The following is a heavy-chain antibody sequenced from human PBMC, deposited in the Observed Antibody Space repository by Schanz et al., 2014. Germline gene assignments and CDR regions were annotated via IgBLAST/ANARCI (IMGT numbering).Heavy chain of an antibody. V-gene: IGHV1-46*03. CDR2: INPSGGST. J-gene: IGHJ4*02. D-gene: IGHD6-13*01. CDR1: GYTFTSYY. Sequence: QVQLVQSGAEVKKPGASVKVSCEASGYTFTSYYMHWVRQAPGQGLEWMGIINPSGGSTSYAQKCQGRVTMTRDTSTSTVYMELSSLRSEDTAVYYCARDGEAAAGCDYWGQGTLVTVSS. CDR3: ARDGEAAAGCDY.